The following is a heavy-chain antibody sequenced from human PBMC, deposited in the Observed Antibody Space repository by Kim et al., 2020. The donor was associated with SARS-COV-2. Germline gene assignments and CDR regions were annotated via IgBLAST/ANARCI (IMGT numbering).Heavy chain of an antibody. CDR1: GFTFSSYW. D-gene: IGHD3-3*01. V-gene: IGHV3-74*01. Sequence: GGSLRLSCAASGFTFSSYWMHWVRQAPGKGLVWVSRINSDGSSTSYADSVKGRFTISRDNAKNTLYLQMNSLRAEDTAVYYCARVEPGRITIFGVGAHYYYGMDVWGPGTTVTVSS. CDR3: ARVEPGRITIFGVGAHYYYGMDV. J-gene: IGHJ6*01. CDR2: INSDGSST.